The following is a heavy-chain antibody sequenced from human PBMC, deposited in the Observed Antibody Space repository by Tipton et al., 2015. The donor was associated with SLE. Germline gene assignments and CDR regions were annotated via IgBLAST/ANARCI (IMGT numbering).Heavy chain of an antibody. V-gene: IGHV3-7*01. Sequence: LSLTCAASGFTFSKYWMHWVRQAPGKGVEWVASVKPDGSEKYYVESVKGRFTVSRDNGESSLYLQMNSLRADDTAFYYCARDRDGGYAYDYWGQGTLVTVSS. J-gene: IGHJ4*02. CDR1: GFTFSKYW. CDR2: VKPDGSEK. D-gene: IGHD5-12*01. CDR3: ARDRDGGYAYDY.